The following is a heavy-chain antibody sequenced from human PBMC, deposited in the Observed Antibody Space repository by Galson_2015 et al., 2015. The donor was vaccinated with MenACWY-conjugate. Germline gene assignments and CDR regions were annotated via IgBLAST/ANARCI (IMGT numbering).Heavy chain of an antibody. CDR2: IKADGSFS. Sequence: SLRLSCAASRFTFNNYWMHWVRQPPGKGLEWISYIKADGSFSNYADSVKGRFTISTDNAKNMVYLQMDGLGDEDTAVYFCARDNNWSFDSWGQGTLVTVSS. CDR1: RFTFNNYW. CDR3: ARDNNWSFDS. D-gene: IGHD1-1*01. J-gene: IGHJ4*02. V-gene: IGHV3-74*01.